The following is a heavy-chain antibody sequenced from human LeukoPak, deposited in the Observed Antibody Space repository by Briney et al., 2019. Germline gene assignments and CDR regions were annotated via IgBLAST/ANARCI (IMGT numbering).Heavy chain of an antibody. V-gene: IGHV4-38-2*02. J-gene: IGHJ3*02. D-gene: IGHD3-9*01. CDR3: ARDYDILTGDDAFDI. Sequence: SEALSLTCTVSGYSISSGYYWGWIRQPPGKGLEWIGSIYHSGSTYYNPSLKSRVTISVDTSKNQFSLKLSSVTAADTAVYYCARDYDILTGDDAFDIWGQGTMVTVSS. CDR2: IYHSGST. CDR1: GYSISSGYY.